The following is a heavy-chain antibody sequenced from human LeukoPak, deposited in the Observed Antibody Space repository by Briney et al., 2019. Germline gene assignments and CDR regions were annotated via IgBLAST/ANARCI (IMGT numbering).Heavy chain of an antibody. J-gene: IGHJ2*01. CDR3: ARVGYYDSSGYPLWYFDL. CDR1: GGSFSGYY. CDR2: IYYSGST. D-gene: IGHD3-22*01. V-gene: IGHV4-59*01. Sequence: SETLSLTCAVYGGSFSGYYWRWIRQPPGKGLEWIGYIYYSGSTNYNPSLKSRVTISVDTSKNQFSLKLSSVTAADTAVYYCARVGYYDSSGYPLWYFDLWGRGTLVTVSS.